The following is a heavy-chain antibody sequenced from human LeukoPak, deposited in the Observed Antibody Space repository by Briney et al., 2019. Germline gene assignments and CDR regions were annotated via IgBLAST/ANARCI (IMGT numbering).Heavy chain of an antibody. D-gene: IGHD6-13*01. CDR3: ARDPDIAAAGFVSSTELYGMDV. J-gene: IGHJ6*02. Sequence: PGGSLRLSCAASGFTVSSNYMSWVRQAPGKGLEWVSVIYSGGSTYYADSVKGRFTISRDNSKNTLYLQMNSLRAEDTAVYYCARDPDIAAAGFVSSTELYGMDVWGQGTTVTVSS. CDR2: IYSGGST. V-gene: IGHV3-66*01. CDR1: GFTVSSNY.